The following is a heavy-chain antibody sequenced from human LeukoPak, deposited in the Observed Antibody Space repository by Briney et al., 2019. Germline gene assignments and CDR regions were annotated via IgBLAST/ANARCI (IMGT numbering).Heavy chain of an antibody. CDR2: IMGSGGST. CDR1: GFTLTSYA. D-gene: IGHD6-19*01. V-gene: IGHV3-23*01. Sequence: QPGGSLRLSCATSGFTLTSYAMSWVRQAPGKGLEWVSVIMGSGGSTNHADSVKGRFTMSRDTSKKTLYLQMNSLRAEDTAVYYCARDRATGDSSGFQGRWGQGTLVTVSS. CDR3: ARDRATGDSSGFQGR. J-gene: IGHJ4*02.